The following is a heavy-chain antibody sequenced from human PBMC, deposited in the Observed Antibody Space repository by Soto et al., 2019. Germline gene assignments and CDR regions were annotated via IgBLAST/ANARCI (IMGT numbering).Heavy chain of an antibody. D-gene: IGHD5-12*01. CDR3: HGYGY. CDR1: GGSFSGYY. J-gene: IGHJ4*02. V-gene: IGHV3-53*01. CDR2: IYSGGTT. Sequence: VQLQQWGAGLLKPSETLSLTCAVYGGSFSGYYWSWIRQPPGKGLEWVSVIYSGGTTYYADSVKGRFIISRDISKNTLYLQMNILRAEDTAVYYCHGYGYWGQGTLVTVSS.